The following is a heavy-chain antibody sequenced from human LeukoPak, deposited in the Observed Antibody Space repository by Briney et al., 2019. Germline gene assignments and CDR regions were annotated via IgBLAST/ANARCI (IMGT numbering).Heavy chain of an antibody. V-gene: IGHV3-7*01. CDR2: IREDGSEK. J-gene: IGHJ6*03. CDR1: GFTFSTYW. D-gene: IGHD1-26*01. Sequence: GGSLRLSCAASGFTFSTYWMTWVRQAPGKGLEWVANIREDGSEKHYVDSVKGRFTISRDNAKNSLYLQMNSLRAEDTAVYYCARDPYSGSYGNYYYYFMDVWGKGTTVTISS. CDR3: ARDPYSGSYGNYYYYFMDV.